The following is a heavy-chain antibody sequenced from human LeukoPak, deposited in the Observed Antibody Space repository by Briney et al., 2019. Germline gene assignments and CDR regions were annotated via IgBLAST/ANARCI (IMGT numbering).Heavy chain of an antibody. V-gene: IGHV3-23*01. D-gene: IGHD3-16*01. CDR1: GFTFSSYA. Sequence: GGSLRLSCAASGFTFSSYAMSWVRQAPGKGLERVSAISGSGGSTYYADSVKGRFTISRDNSRNTLYLQMNSLRAEDTAVYYCAKGYYDYVWGSYYFDYWGQGTLVTVSS. J-gene: IGHJ4*02. CDR2: ISGSGGST. CDR3: AKGYYDYVWGSYYFDY.